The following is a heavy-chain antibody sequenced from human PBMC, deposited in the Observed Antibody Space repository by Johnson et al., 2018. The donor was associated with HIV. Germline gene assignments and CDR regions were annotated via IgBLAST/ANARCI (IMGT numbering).Heavy chain of an antibody. D-gene: IGHD3-10*02. J-gene: IGHJ3*02. CDR3: VRDRGYYDRVEVVDS. CDR1: GFTVSSNY. CDR2: VYSGGST. V-gene: IGHV3-66*02. Sequence: VQLVESGGGLVQPGGSLRLSCAVSGFTVSSNYMSWVRQAPGKGLEWVSTVYSGGSTYYADSVKGRFTISRDNSKNTLYLQMNTLRAEDTAVYYCVRDRGYYDRVEVVDSWGQGAMVTVSS.